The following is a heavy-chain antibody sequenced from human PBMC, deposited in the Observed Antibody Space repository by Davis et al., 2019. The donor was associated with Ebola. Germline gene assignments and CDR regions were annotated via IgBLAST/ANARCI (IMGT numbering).Heavy chain of an antibody. Sequence: GESLKISCAASGFTVSSNYMSWVRQAPGKGLEWVSVIYSGGSTYYADSVKGRFTISRDNSKNTLYLQMNSLRAEDTAVYYCARSYCSSTSCYTRHYYGMDVWGQGTTVTVSS. V-gene: IGHV3-53*01. D-gene: IGHD2-2*02. CDR2: IYSGGST. J-gene: IGHJ6*02. CDR3: ARSYCSSTSCYTRHYYGMDV. CDR1: GFTVSSNY.